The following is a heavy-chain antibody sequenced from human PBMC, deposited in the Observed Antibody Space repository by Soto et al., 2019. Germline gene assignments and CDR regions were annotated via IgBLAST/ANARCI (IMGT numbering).Heavy chain of an antibody. D-gene: IGHD4-17*01. CDR2: TSYDGSDK. CDR1: GFTFRSYV. J-gene: IGHJ1*01. Sequence: QVQLVESGGGVVQPGTSLRVSCVGSGFTFRSYVMHWVRQAPGKGLEWVALTSYDGSDKYYDDSVRGRFTISRDNSRNTVDLQMDSLRLEDTALYYCARWGTTVGLDVWGQGTLVSVSS. CDR3: ARWGTTVGLDV. V-gene: IGHV3-30*19.